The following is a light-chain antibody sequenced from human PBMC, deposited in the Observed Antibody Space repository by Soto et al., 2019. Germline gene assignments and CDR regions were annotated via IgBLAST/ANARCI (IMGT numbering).Light chain of an antibody. V-gene: IGKV1-39*01. Sequence: DIQMTQSPSSLSASIGDRITITCRASQSISTYLNWYQQKPGKAPRLLIYGASTLQNGVPSRFXVSGPASDYTFAISSLQPEDGATYYCQQDFITPPHTFGRGAKVEMK. CDR2: GAS. CDR1: QSISTY. CDR3: QQDFITPPHT. J-gene: IGKJ4*01.